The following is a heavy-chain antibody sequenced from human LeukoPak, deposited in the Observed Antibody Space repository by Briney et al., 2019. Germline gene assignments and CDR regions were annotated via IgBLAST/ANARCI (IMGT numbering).Heavy chain of an antibody. J-gene: IGHJ4*02. V-gene: IGHV3-66*01. Sequence: GGSLRLSCAASGFTVSSNYMSWVRQAPGKGLEWVSVIYSGGSTYYADSVKGRFTISRDNSKSTLYLQMNSLRAEDTAVYYCARGPYLYYDFWSGYLDYWGQGTLVTVSS. CDR3: ARGPYLYYDFWSGYLDY. CDR2: IYSGGST. D-gene: IGHD3-3*01. CDR1: GFTVSSNY.